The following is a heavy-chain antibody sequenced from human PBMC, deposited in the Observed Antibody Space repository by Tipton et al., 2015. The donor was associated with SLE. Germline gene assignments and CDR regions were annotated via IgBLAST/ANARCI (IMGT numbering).Heavy chain of an antibody. V-gene: IGHV3-30*18. J-gene: IGHJ3*02. Sequence: SLRLSCAASGFTFSSYGMHWVRQAPGKGLEWVAVISYDGSNKYYADSVKGRFTISRDNSKNTLYLQMNSLRAEDTAVYYCAKETGRSYWGDAFDIWGQGTMVTVSS. CDR1: GFTFSSYG. D-gene: IGHD1-26*01. CDR2: ISYDGSNK. CDR3: AKETGRSYWGDAFDI.